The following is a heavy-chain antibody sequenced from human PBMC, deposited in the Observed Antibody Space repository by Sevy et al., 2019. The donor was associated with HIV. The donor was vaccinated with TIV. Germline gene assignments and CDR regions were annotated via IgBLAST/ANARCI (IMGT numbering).Heavy chain of an antibody. Sequence: GGSLRLSCKPSGFTFITYAMNWVRQAPGKGLEWASTIYGSGGATYNADPVKGRFTITRENSKNTLFLQMNSLRTEDSAVYYCAGGRYDSSGSFDAFDIWGQGTMVTVSS. CDR3: AGGRYDSSGSFDAFDI. D-gene: IGHD3-22*01. J-gene: IGHJ3*02. CDR2: IYGSGGAT. CDR1: GFTFITYA. V-gene: IGHV3-23*01.